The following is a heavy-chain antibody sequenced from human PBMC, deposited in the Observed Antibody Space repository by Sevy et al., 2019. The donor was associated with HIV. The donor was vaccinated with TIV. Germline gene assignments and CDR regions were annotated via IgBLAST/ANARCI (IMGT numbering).Heavy chain of an antibody. CDR2: ISYEGSNK. J-gene: IGHJ6*02. CDR1: GLTLISCG. D-gene: IGHD3-9*01. Sequence: QLGGSLRLSCAASGLTLISCGRHWARQAPGKGRDGVAVISYEGSNKYYADSVKGRFTISRDTSKNTLYLQMNSLRAEDTAVYYCAKDFTGFYGMDVWGQGTTVTVSS. V-gene: IGHV3-30*18. CDR3: AKDFTGFYGMDV.